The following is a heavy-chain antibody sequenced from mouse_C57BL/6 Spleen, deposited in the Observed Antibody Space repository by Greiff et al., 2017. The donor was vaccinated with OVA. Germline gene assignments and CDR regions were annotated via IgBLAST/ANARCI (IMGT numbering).Heavy chain of an antibody. CDR1: GFNIKDDY. J-gene: IGHJ2*01. D-gene: IGHD2-3*01. CDR2: IDPENGDT. Sequence: VQLQQSGAELVRPGASVKLSCTASGFNIKDDYMHWVKQRPEQGLEWIGWIDPENGDTEYASKFQGKATITADTSSNTAYLQLSSLTSEDTAVYYCTTRIYDGYYDYWGQGTTLTVSS. CDR3: TTRIYDGYYDY. V-gene: IGHV14-4*01.